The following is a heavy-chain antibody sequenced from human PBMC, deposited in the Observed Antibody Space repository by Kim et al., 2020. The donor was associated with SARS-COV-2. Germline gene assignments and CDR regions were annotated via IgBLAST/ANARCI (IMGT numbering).Heavy chain of an antibody. Sequence: SETLSLTCIVSGGSISSYYWSWIRQPAGKGLEWIGRIYSSGSTNYNPSLKSRVTMSVDTSKNQFSLKMNSVTAADTAVYYCARSLYMTPRYYYGLDVWGHGTTVTVSS. V-gene: IGHV4-4*07. J-gene: IGHJ6*02. CDR1: GGSISSYY. D-gene: IGHD2-2*02. CDR2: IYSSGST. CDR3: ARSLYMTPRYYYGLDV.